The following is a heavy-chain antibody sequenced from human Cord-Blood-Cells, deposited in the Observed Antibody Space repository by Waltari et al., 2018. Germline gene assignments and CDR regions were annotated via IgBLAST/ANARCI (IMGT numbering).Heavy chain of an antibody. CDR1: GGTFSSCA. D-gene: IGHD6-19*01. CDR3: ARGGRAVAGTVGYYFDY. J-gene: IGHJ4*02. V-gene: IGHV1-69*01. Sequence: QVQLVQSGAEVKKPGSSVKVSCKASGGTFSSCAIRWVRQAPGQGLEWMGGIIPICGTANYAQKFQGRVTITADESTSTAYMELSSLRSEDTAVYYCARGGRAVAGTVGYYFDYWGQGTLVTVSS. CDR2: IIPICGTA.